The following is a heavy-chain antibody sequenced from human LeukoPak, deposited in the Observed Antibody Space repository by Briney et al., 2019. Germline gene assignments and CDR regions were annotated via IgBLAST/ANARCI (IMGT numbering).Heavy chain of an antibody. CDR3: ARDSSQWELWGYFDY. D-gene: IGHD1-26*01. Sequence: GRSLRLSCAASGFTFCSYAMHWVRQAPGKGLEWVAVISYDGSNKYYADSVKGRFTISRDNSKNTLYLQMNSLRAEDTAVYYCARDSSQWELWGYFDYWGQGTLVTVSS. J-gene: IGHJ4*02. CDR1: GFTFCSYA. CDR2: ISYDGSNK. V-gene: IGHV3-30*04.